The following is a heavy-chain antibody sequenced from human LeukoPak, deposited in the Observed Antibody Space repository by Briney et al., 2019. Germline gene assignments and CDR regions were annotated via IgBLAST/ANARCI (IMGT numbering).Heavy chain of an antibody. CDR1: GFLFRNRW. J-gene: IGHJ4*02. V-gene: IGHV3-7*03. CDR2: INHDGSEK. D-gene: IGHD2-21*02. CDR3: ARGDIDS. Sequence: QAGGSLRLSCTTSGFLFRNRWMSWVRQAPGKGLEWVATINHDGSEKFYVDSVKGRFIISRDNARNSLFLQMSSLRVEETAVYYCARGDIDSWGRGTLVTVSS.